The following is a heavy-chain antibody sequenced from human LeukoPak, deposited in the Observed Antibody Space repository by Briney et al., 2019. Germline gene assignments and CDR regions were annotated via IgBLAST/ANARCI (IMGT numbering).Heavy chain of an antibody. V-gene: IGHV1-18*04. CDR1: GYRFTSYW. CDR2: ISAYNGNT. J-gene: IGHJ4*02. CDR3: ARDLVIGGIAAAGTGY. D-gene: IGHD6-13*01. Sequence: GASVTVSCTASGYRFTSYWMHWVRQAPGQGLEWMGWISAYNGNTNYAQKLQGRVTMTTDTSTSTAYMELRSLRSDDTAVYYCARDLVIGGIAAAGTGYWGQGTLVTVSS.